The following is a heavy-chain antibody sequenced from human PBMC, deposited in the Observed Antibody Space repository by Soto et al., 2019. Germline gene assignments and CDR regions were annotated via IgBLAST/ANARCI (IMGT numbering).Heavy chain of an antibody. CDR2: IYWDDDK. Sequence: QITLKESGPTLVKPTQTLTLTCSFSGFSLSTTGVGVGWIRQPPGKALEWLALIYWDDDKRYSPSLESRRTSSKDTSKNQVVLTMANMDPVDTATYCCAHRQGDCDEGAWGQGTLVTVSS. CDR3: AHRQGDCDEGA. CDR1: GFSLSTTGVG. D-gene: IGHD2-21*02. J-gene: IGHJ5*02. V-gene: IGHV2-5*02.